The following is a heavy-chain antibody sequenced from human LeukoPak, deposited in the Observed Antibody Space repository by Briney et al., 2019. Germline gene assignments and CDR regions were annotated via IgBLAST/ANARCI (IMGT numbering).Heavy chain of an antibody. CDR2: IIPILGIA. Sequence: GASVKVSCKASGGTFNSYAINWVRQAPGQGLEWMGRIIPILGIANYAQKFQGRVTITADKSTSTAYMELSSLRSEDTAVYYCARAAAVAVYHYYGMDVWGQGTTVTVSS. CDR1: GGTFNSYA. V-gene: IGHV1-69*04. J-gene: IGHJ6*02. D-gene: IGHD6-19*01. CDR3: ARAAAVAVYHYYGMDV.